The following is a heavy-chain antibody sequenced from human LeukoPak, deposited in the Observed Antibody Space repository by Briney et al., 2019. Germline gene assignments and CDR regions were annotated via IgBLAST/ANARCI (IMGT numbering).Heavy chain of an antibody. Sequence: LRLSCAASGFTFSDYYMSWIRQAPGKGLEWIGEINHSGSTNYNPSLKSRVTISVDTSKNQFSLKLSSVTAADTAVYYCARGLDYYDSSGSTPYYFDYWGQGTLVTVSS. CDR2: INHSGST. J-gene: IGHJ4*02. V-gene: IGHV4-34*01. CDR1: GFTFSDYY. D-gene: IGHD3-22*01. CDR3: ARGLDYYDSSGSTPYYFDY.